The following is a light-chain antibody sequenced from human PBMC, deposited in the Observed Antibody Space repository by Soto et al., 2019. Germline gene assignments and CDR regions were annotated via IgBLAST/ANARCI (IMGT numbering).Light chain of an antibody. CDR3: ATWDDSLNVWL. V-gene: IGLV1-44*01. CDR2: SNT. Sequence: QSVLTQPPSASAPPSQRVTISCSGRTSNIGSNPVNWYQQPPGTAPKLLLYSNTQRPSGVPDRFSGSKSGTSASLAISGLQSDDESTYYCATWDDSLNVWLFGGGTKVTVL. CDR1: TSNIGSNP. J-gene: IGLJ2*01.